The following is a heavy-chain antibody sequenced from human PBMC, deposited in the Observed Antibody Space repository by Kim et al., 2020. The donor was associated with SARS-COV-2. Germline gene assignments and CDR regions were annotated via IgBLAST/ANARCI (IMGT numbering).Heavy chain of an antibody. D-gene: IGHD3-10*01. CDR3: ARGRITRVRGVIITSRQRVYYFDY. CDR2: INHSGST. Sequence: SETLSLTCAVYGGSFSGYYWSWIRQPPGKGLEWIGEINHSGSTNYNPSLKSRVTISVDTSKNQFSLKLSSVTAADTAVYYCARGRITRVRGVIITSRQRVYYFDYWGQGTLVTASS. V-gene: IGHV4-34*01. J-gene: IGHJ4*02. CDR1: GGSFSGYY.